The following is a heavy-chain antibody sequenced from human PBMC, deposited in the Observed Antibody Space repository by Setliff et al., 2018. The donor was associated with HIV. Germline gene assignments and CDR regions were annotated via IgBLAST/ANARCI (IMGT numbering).Heavy chain of an antibody. CDR3: ARVEVGGTYYLGSYHYYMNV. CDR2: ISSDGSNK. J-gene: IGHJ6*03. CDR1: GFPFSAYA. V-gene: IGHV3-30*04. D-gene: IGHD1-26*01. Sequence: LRLSCAASGFPFSAYAMHWVRQAPGKGLEWVAVISSDGSNKYYADSVKGRFTISRDNSKNTLYLQMNSLRVDDTAVYYCARVEVGGTYYLGSYHYYMNVWGKGTTVTVSS.